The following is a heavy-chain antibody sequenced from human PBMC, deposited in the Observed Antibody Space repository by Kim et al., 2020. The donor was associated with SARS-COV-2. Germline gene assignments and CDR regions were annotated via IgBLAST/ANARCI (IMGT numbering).Heavy chain of an antibody. CDR2: INTDGSGT. J-gene: IGHJ4*02. CDR1: GFIFSNYW. Sequence: GGSLRLSCAASGFIFSNYWMHWVRQAPGKGLVWVSHINTDGSGTTYADSVKGRFTISRDNAKNTVYLQMNSLRAEDTAVYYCARDAQDYGDDYWGQGTLVTVSS. V-gene: IGHV3-74*01. CDR3: ARDAQDYGDDY. D-gene: IGHD4-17*01.